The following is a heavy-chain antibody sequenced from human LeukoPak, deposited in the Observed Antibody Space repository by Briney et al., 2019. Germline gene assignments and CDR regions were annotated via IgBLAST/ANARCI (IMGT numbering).Heavy chain of an antibody. CDR3: ARSGNSGWYQAGY. CDR2: ISGSGGST. D-gene: IGHD6-19*01. V-gene: IGHV3-23*01. CDR1: GFTFSSYA. J-gene: IGHJ4*02. Sequence: GGSLRLSCAASGFTFSSYAMSWVRQAPGKGLEWVSAISGSGGSTYYADSVKGRFTISRDNSKNTLYLQMNSLRAEDTAVYYCARSGNSGWYQAGYWGQGTLVTVSS.